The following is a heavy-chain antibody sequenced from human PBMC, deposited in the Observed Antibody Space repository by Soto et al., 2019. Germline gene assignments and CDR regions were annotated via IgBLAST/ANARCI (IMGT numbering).Heavy chain of an antibody. V-gene: IGHV2-70*04. Sequence: SGPTLVNPTQTLTLTCTFSGFSLSTSGMRVSWIRQPPGKALEWLARIDWDDDKFYNTSLKTRLTISKDSSKNQVVLTMTNMDPVDTATYYCARMFHCSGGTCPFDYWGQGARVTVSS. D-gene: IGHD2-15*01. CDR2: IDWDDDK. CDR3: ARMFHCSGGTCPFDY. CDR1: GFSLSTSGMR. J-gene: IGHJ4*02.